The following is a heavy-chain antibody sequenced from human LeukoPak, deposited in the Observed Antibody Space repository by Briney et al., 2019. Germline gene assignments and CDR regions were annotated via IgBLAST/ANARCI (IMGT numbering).Heavy chain of an antibody. CDR3: ARYYDSSGYTFDY. J-gene: IGHJ4*02. D-gene: IGHD3-22*01. CDR2: IIPILGIA. V-gene: IGHV1-69*04. Sequence: GASVKVSCKASGYTFTSYGISWVRQAPGQGLEWMGRIIPILGIANYAQKFQGRVTITADKSTSTAYMELSSLRSEDTAVYYCARYYDSSGYTFDYWGQGTLVTVSS. CDR1: GYTFTSYG.